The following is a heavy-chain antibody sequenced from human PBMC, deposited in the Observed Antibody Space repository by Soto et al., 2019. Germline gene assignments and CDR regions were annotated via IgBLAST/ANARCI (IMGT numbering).Heavy chain of an antibody. J-gene: IGHJ6*02. Sequence: EVPLVESGGGLVKPGGSLRLSCVASGFTFSSYSMNWVRQAPGKGLEWVSSISSSSSYIYYADSVKGRFTISRDNAKNSLYLQMNSLRAEDTAVYYCAREYYGSGVGDMDVWGQGTTVTVSS. D-gene: IGHD3-10*01. CDR3: AREYYGSGVGDMDV. CDR2: ISSSSSYI. V-gene: IGHV3-21*01. CDR1: GFTFSSYS.